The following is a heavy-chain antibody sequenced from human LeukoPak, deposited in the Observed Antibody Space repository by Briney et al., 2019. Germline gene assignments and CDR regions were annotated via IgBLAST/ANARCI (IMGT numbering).Heavy chain of an antibody. J-gene: IGHJ3*02. CDR1: GYSFTSYW. Sequence: GESLKISCKGSGYSFTSYWIGWVRQMPGKGLEWMGIIYPGDSDTRYSPSFQGQVTISADKSISTAYLQWSSLKASDTAMYYCARQRTYSSGWYVDDAFDIWGQGTMATVSS. CDR3: ARQRTYSSGWYVDDAFDI. D-gene: IGHD6-19*01. CDR2: IYPGDSDT. V-gene: IGHV5-51*01.